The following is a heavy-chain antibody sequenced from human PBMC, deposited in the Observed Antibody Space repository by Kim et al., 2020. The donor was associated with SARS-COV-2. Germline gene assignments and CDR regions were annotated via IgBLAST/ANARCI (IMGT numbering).Heavy chain of an antibody. Sequence: GGSLRLSCAASGFTFSSYGMHWVRQAPGKGLEWVAVISYDGSNKYYADSVKGRFTISRDNSKNTLYLQMNSLRAEDTAVYYCAKEWHSGSYGNYFDYWGQGTLVTVSS. CDR3: AKEWHSGSYGNYFDY. D-gene: IGHD1-26*01. V-gene: IGHV3-30*18. J-gene: IGHJ4*02. CDR2: ISYDGSNK. CDR1: GFTFSSYG.